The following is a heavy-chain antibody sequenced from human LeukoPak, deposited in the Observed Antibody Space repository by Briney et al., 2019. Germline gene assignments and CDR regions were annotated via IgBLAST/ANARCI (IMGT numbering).Heavy chain of an antibody. CDR2: IDPNSGGS. CDR3: ARAPRGFCSGGSCFDF. Sequence: ASVKVSCKTSGYTFAGYYIHWVRQAPGQGLEWMGWIDPNSGGSNSAQKFQGRVTMTRDTSISTAYMELSRLRSDDTAVYYCARAPRGFCSGGSCFDFWGQGTLVTVSS. V-gene: IGHV1-2*02. D-gene: IGHD2-15*01. J-gene: IGHJ4*02. CDR1: GYTFAGYY.